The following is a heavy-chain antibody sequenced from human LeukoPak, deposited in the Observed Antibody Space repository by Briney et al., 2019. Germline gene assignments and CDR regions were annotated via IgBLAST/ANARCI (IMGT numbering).Heavy chain of an antibody. D-gene: IGHD3-10*01. CDR1: GYTFTGYY. V-gene: IGHV1-2*02. CDR3: ARLTSGLIEGSWFLDY. J-gene: IGHJ4*02. Sequence: ASVKVSCKASGYTFTGYYMHWVRQAPGQGLEWMGWINPNSGGTNYAQKFQGRVTMTRDTSISTAYMELSRLRSDDTAVYYCARLTSGLIEGSWFLDYGGQGTLVTVSS. CDR2: INPNSGGT.